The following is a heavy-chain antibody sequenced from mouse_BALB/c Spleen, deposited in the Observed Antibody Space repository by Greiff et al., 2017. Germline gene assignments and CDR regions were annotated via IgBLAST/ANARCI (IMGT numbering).Heavy chain of an antibody. J-gene: IGHJ3*01. V-gene: IGHV3-2*02. D-gene: IGHD4-1*01. CDR2: ISYSGST. CDR1: GYSITSDYA. Sequence: EVQGVESGPGLVKPSQSLSLTCTVTGYSITSDYAWNWIRQFPGNKLEWMGYISYSGSTSYNPSLKSRISITRDTSKNQFFLQLNSVTTEDTATYYCAKDEGTGTGFAYWGQGTLVTVSA. CDR3: AKDEGTGTGFAY.